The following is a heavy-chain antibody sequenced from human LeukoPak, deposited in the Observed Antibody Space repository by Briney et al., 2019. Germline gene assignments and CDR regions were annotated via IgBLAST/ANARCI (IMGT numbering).Heavy chain of an antibody. CDR1: GITFSNYW. D-gene: IGHD4-11*01. CDR3: SRHYSGAVWWFDP. CDR2: TNPDGSGK. V-gene: IGHV3-7*01. J-gene: IGHJ5*02. Sequence: GGSLRLSCVASGITFSNYWMTWVRQAPGKGLEWVAHTNPDGSGKFYVDSVKGRFTISRDNTQNSVYLQMDTLRADDTAIYYCSRHYSGAVWWFDPWGQGTLVTVSS.